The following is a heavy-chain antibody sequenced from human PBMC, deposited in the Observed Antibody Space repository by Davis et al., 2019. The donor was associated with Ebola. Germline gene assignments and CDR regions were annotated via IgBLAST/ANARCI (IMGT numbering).Heavy chain of an antibody. CDR1: GFTFSSYA. CDR2: VSASGGST. D-gene: IGHD2-21*01. CDR3: AKDLLTGGDADY. V-gene: IGHV3-23*01. Sequence: GESLKISCAASGFTFSSYAMSWVRQAPGKGLEWVSTVSASGGSTYYAISVKGRFTISRDNSKNTLSLQMNSLRAEDTAVYYCAKDLLTGGDADYWGQGTLVTVSS. J-gene: IGHJ4*02.